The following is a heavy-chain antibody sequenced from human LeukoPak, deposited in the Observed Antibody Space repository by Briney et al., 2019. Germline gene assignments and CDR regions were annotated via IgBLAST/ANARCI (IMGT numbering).Heavy chain of an antibody. CDR1: GFTLSSYS. CDR2: ISSSSSTI. J-gene: IGHJ4*02. D-gene: IGHD4-11*01. Sequence: GGSLRLSCAASGFTLSSYSMNWVRQAPGKGLEWVSYISSSSSTIYYADSVKGRFTISRDNAKNSLYLQMNSLRAEDTAVYYCARGRPSYSLDYWGQGTLVTVSS. V-gene: IGHV3-48*01. CDR3: ARGRPSYSLDY.